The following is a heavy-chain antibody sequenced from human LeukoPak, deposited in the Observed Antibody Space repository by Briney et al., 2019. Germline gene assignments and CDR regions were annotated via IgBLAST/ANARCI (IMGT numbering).Heavy chain of an antibody. J-gene: IGHJ4*02. V-gene: IGHV4-59*08. CDR2: IYYSGST. D-gene: IGHD2-8*01. Sequence: SETLSLTCTVSGGSISSYYWSWIRQPPGKGLEWIGYIYYSGSTNYNPSLKSRVTISVDTSKKQFSLNLTSVTAADTAIYYCARNRALIGYCTNGVCYSDYWGQGALVTVSS. CDR3: ARNRALIGYCTNGVCYSDY. CDR1: GGSISSYY.